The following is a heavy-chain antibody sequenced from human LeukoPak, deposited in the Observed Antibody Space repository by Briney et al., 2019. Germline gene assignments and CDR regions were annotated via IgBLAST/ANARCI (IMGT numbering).Heavy chain of an antibody. J-gene: IGHJ5*02. CDR1: GFTFSTFS. Sequence: GGSLRLSCAASGFTFSTFSMNWVRQAPGQGLEWISYISGSSSTIYYADSVKGRFTISRDNAKNSLYLQMNSLRAEDTAVYYCARESFTLFGVIITWGQGTLATVSS. CDR3: ARESFTLFGVIIT. V-gene: IGHV3-48*01. D-gene: IGHD3-3*01. CDR2: ISGSSSTI.